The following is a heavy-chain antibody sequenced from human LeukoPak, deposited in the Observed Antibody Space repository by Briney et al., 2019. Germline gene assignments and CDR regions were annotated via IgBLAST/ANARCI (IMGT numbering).Heavy chain of an antibody. CDR3: AKDHCSSTGCDGSPGY. CDR2: IPYDGSKK. CDR1: GFTFSSYG. V-gene: IGHV3-30*02. Sequence: GGSLRLSCAASGFTFSSYGMHWVRQAPGKGLKWVAFIPYDGSKKYYADSVKGRFTISRDNSKNTLYLQMNSLRAEDTAVYYCAKDHCSSTGCDGSPGYWGQGALVTVSS. D-gene: IGHD2-2*01. J-gene: IGHJ4*02.